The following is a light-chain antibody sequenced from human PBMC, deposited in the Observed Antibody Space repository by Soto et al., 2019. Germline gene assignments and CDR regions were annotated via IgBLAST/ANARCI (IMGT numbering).Light chain of an antibody. CDR1: QSVSSY. Sequence: EIVLTQSPATLSLSPGERATLSCRASQSVSSYLAWYQQKPGQAPRLLIYDASNRATGIPARFSGSGSGTDFTLTISSLEPEDFAVYYWQQRSNWPPYTFGQGNKLEIK. CDR2: DAS. V-gene: IGKV3-11*01. J-gene: IGKJ2*01. CDR3: QQRSNWPPYT.